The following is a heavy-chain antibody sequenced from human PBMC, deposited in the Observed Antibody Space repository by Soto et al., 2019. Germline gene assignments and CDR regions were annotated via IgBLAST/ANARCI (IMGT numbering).Heavy chain of an antibody. J-gene: IGHJ4*02. D-gene: IGHD1-20*01. CDR3: AKQIITGTQYFDY. CDR2: ISGRTTNT. Sequence: PGGSLRLSCAASGFKFSDYAMNWVRQAPGKGLEWVSTISGRTTNTYYADSVKGRFTLSRDNSKNTMFLQMNSLRAEDTAIYYCAKQIITGTQYFDYWGQGPLVTVSA. CDR1: GFKFSDYA. V-gene: IGHV3-23*01.